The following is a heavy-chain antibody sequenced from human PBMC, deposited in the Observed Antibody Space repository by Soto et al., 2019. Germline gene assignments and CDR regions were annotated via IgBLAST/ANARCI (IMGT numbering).Heavy chain of an antibody. CDR1: GYTFTYYA. CDR3: ARVDGTY. CDR2: INAGNGNT. D-gene: IGHD1-26*01. V-gene: IGHV1-3*01. J-gene: IGHJ4*02. Sequence: ASVKVSCKASGYTFTYYAIHWVRQAPGQGLEWMGWINAGNGNTKYSQKFQGRVTITRDTSASTAYMELNSLRSEDTAVYYCARVDGTYWGQGTLVTVSS.